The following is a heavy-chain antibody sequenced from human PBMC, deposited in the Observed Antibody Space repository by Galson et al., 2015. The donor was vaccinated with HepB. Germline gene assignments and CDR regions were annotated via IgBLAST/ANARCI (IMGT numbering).Heavy chain of an antibody. CDR1: GYSFTSYW. J-gene: IGHJ4*02. CDR3: ARRHRHLLYWRAGYFEY. D-gene: IGHD2-2*02. V-gene: IGHV5-51*03. Sequence: QSGAEVKKPGESLKISCKGSGYSFTSYWIGWVRQMPGKGLEWMGIIYPGDSDTRYSPSFQGQVTISADNSISTAYLQWSSLKASDTAMYYCARRHRHLLYWRAGYFEYWGQGTLVTVSS. CDR2: IYPGDSDT.